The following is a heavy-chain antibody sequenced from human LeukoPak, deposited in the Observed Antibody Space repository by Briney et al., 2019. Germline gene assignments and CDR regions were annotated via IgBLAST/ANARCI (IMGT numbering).Heavy chain of an antibody. Sequence: AGGSLRLSCAASGFTFSSYAVTWVRQAPGEGLHWVSAISGSGASTYYADTVKGRFTVSRDNSYNTLFLQMNSLRAEDTAVYYCAKHTRPDLGGLLGYYNGMDVWGQGTTVTVSS. J-gene: IGHJ6*02. V-gene: IGHV3-23*01. CDR1: GFTFSSYA. D-gene: IGHD3-16*02. CDR3: AKHTRPDLGGLLGYYNGMDV. CDR2: ISGSGAST.